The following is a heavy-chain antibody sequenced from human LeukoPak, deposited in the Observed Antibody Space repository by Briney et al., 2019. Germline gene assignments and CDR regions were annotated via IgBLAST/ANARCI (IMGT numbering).Heavy chain of an antibody. J-gene: IGHJ4*02. V-gene: IGHV4-34*01. CDR2: ITHSGST. D-gene: IGHD4-11*01. CDR1: GGSFSGYY. CDR3: ARGMTN. Sequence: KPSETLSLTRGVYGGSFSGYYWSWIRQPPGKGLEWIGEITHSGSTNYNPSLESRVTISVDTSKNQFSLRLSSVTAADTAVYYCARGMTNWGQGTLVTVSS.